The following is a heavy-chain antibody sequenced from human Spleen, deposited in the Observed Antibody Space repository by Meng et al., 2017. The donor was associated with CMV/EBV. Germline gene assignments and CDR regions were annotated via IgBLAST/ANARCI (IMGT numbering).Heavy chain of an antibody. J-gene: IGHJ5*02. D-gene: IGHD3-22*01. CDR2: IYYSGST. Sequence: QGPPQESGPGLVKPSQTLSLRGTVSGGSISSGDYSCSWIRQPPGKGLEWIGYIYYSGSTYYNPSLKSRVTISVDTSKNQFSLKLSSVTAADTAVYYCARDGGSGYHYNWFDPWGQGTLVTVSS. CDR3: ARDGGSGYHYNWFDP. V-gene: IGHV4-30-4*08. CDR1: GGSISSGDYS.